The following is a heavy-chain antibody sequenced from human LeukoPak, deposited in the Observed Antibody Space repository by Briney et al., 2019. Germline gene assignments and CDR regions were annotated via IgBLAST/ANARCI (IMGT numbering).Heavy chain of an antibody. CDR3: AREIVVVPAVLDAFDI. CDR2: ISHSGST. J-gene: IGHJ3*02. CDR1: GGSITSYH. V-gene: IGHV4-4*08. D-gene: IGHD2-2*01. Sequence: SETLSLTCTVSGGSITSYHWSWIRQSPGKGLEWIGYISHSGSTSYNPSLKSRVSMSIDTSKNQFSLKLSSVTAADTAVYYCAREIVVVPAVLDAFDIWGQGTMVTVSS.